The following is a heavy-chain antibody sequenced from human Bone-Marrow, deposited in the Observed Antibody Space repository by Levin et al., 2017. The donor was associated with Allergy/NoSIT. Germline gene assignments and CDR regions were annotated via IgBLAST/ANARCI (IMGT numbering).Heavy chain of an antibody. V-gene: IGHV4-31*03. CDR3: AREDGSTFDS. J-gene: IGHJ4*02. D-gene: IGHD2-2*03. Sequence: SQTLSLTCTVSRASISGGGYHWSWIRQHAGKGLEWIGYIYYSGSTYYNPSLKSRVMISVDTSKNQFSLKVSSTTAADTAVYYCAREDGSTFDSWGQGTLVTVAS. CDR1: RASISGGGYH. CDR2: IYYSGST.